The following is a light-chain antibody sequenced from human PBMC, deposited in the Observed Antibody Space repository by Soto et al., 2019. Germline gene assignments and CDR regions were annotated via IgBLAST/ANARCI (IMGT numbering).Light chain of an antibody. CDR3: QQFNSYPWT. J-gene: IGKJ1*01. CDR2: KAS. Sequence: DIQMTQSPSTLSASVGDRVTITCRASQSISDYLAWYQQKSGKAPKLLIYKASSLESGVPSRFSGSGSGTEFTLTISSLQPDDFAAYYCQQFNSYPWTFGQGTKVEI. V-gene: IGKV1-5*03. CDR1: QSISDY.